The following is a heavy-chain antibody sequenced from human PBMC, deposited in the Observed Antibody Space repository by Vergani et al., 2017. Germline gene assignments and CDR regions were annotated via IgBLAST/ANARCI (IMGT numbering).Heavy chain of an antibody. CDR2: ISSSSSYI. V-gene: IGHV3-21*01. CDR1: GFTFSSYS. J-gene: IGHJ6*02. Sequence: EVQLVESGGGLVKRGGSLRLSCAASGFTFSSYSMNWVRQAPGKGLEWVSSISSSSSYIHYSDSLKGRFTISRDNAQSSLYLQMNSLRAEDTGVYYCARDLYLLGSGSYPYFFYYGLDVWGQGTAVTVSS. CDR3: ARDLYLLGSGSYPYFFYYGLDV. D-gene: IGHD3-10*01.